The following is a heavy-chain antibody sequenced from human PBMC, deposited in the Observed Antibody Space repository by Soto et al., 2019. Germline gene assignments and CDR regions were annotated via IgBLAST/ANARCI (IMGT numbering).Heavy chain of an antibody. V-gene: IGHV4-34*01. D-gene: IGHD3-3*01. CDR2: INHSGST. Sequence: SETLSLTCAVYGGSFSGYYWSWIRQPPGKGLEWIGEINHSGSTNYNPSLKSRVTISVDTSKNQFSLKLSSVTAADTAVYYCERGRSVYYDFWSGPMGGAFDIWGQGTMVTVSS. CDR1: GGSFSGYY. J-gene: IGHJ3*02. CDR3: ERGRSVYYDFWSGPMGGAFDI.